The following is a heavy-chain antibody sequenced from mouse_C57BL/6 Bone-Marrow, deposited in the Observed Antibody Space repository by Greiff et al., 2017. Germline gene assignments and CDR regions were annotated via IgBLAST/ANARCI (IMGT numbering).Heavy chain of an antibody. CDR2: INPNNGGT. CDR3: AREYYGSSFYWYFDV. J-gene: IGHJ1*03. D-gene: IGHD1-1*01. Sequence: VHVKQSGPELVKPGASVKIPCKASGYTFTDYNMDWVKQSHGKSLEWIGDINPNNGGTIYNQKFKGKATLTVDKSSSTAYMELRSLTSEDTAVYYCAREYYGSSFYWYFDVWGTGTTVTVSS. V-gene: IGHV1-18*01. CDR1: GYTFTDYN.